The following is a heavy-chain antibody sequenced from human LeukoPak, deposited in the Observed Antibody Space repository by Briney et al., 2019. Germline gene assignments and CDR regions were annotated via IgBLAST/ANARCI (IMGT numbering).Heavy chain of an antibody. CDR2: IYYSGST. J-gene: IGHJ6*03. CDR1: GASISSQY. V-gene: IGHV4-59*11. Sequence: SETLSLTCSVSGASISSQYWSWIRQPPGKGLEWIGYIYYSGSTNYNPSLKSRVTISVDTSKNQFSLKLGSVTAADTAVYYCAREVDYYGSGSYEGYYYMDVWGKGTTVTVSS. CDR3: AREVDYYGSGSYEGYYYMDV. D-gene: IGHD3-10*01.